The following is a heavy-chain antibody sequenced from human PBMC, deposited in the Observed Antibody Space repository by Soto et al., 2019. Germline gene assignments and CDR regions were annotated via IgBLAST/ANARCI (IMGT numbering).Heavy chain of an antibody. D-gene: IGHD4-17*01. V-gene: IGHV3-74*01. CDR1: GFTFSSHW. CDR2: IKSDGSST. J-gene: IGHJ4*02. Sequence: EVQLVESGGGLVQPGGSLRLSCAASGFTFSSHWMHWVRQVPVKGLVWVSRIKSDGSSTGYADYVKGRFTISRDNAKNTLYLQMNSLRAEDTAVYYCVRDPYGARGDYWGQGTLVTVYS. CDR3: VRDPYGARGDY.